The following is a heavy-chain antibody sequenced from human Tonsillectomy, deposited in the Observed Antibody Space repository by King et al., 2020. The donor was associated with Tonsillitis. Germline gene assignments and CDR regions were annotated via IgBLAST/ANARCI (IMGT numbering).Heavy chain of an antibody. Sequence: VQLVESGGGLVQPGGSLTLSCAASGITFSSYAMSWVRQAAGKGLEWVSVIYSGGSSTYYADSVKGRFTISRDNSKNTLYLQMNSLRAEDPTVYYCAKGGQGQQLVPGGFDYWGQGTLVTVSS. CDR1: GITFSSYA. D-gene: IGHD6-13*01. CDR3: AKGGQGQQLVPGGFDY. CDR2: IYSGGSST. V-gene: IGHV3-23*03. J-gene: IGHJ4*02.